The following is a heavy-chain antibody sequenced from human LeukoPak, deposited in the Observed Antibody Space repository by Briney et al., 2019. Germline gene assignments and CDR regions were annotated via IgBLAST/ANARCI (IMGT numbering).Heavy chain of an antibody. CDR2: IYYSGST. V-gene: IGHV4-59*01. D-gene: IGHD3-22*01. Sequence: PSETLSLTCTVSGGSISSYYWSWIRQPRGKGLEWIGYIYYSGSTNYNPSLKSRVTISVDTSKNQFSLKLSSVTAADTAVYYCATDHYDSSGTFDYWGQGTLVTVSS. CDR3: ATDHYDSSGTFDY. CDR1: GGSISSYY. J-gene: IGHJ4*02.